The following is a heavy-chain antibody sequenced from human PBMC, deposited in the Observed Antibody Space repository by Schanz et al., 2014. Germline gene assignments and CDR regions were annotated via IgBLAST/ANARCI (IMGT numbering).Heavy chain of an antibody. CDR1: GFSFRGFG. J-gene: IGHJ6*02. Sequence: QVQLVESGGGVVQPGRSLRLSCAGSGFSFRGFGMHWVRQAPGKGLEWVAVISYDGRNKYFADSVKGRFTISRDNSKNTLFLQVNSLRAEDTAVYYCAKDHFGHYDSSGCSDCYYYGMDVWGQGTTVTVSS. D-gene: IGHD3-22*01. CDR3: AKDHFGHYDSSGCSDCYYYGMDV. V-gene: IGHV3-30*18. CDR2: ISYDGRNK.